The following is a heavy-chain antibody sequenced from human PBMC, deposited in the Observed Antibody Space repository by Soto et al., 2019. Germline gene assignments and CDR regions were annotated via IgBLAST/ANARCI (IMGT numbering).Heavy chain of an antibody. Sequence: VDSLKISFKFFGYSFTSYVIFCVLQMSGKGLEWMGVIYPGDSETRYSTSFQGQVTISADKSISTAYLQWSSLKASDTDMYYCETSGGTVPLETWGQGTLV. J-gene: IGHJ4*02. D-gene: IGHD1-26*01. CDR3: ETSGGTVPLET. CDR2: IYPGDSET. CDR1: GYSFTSYV. V-gene: IGHV5-51*01.